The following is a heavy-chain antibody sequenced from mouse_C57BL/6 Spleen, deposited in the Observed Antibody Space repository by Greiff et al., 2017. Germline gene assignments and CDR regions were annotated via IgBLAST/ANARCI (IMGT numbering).Heavy chain of an antibody. CDR3: ARDYDYDGYFDV. V-gene: IGHV3-6*01. J-gene: IGHJ1*03. CDR2: ISYDGSN. D-gene: IGHD2-4*01. Sequence: VQLQQSGPGLVKPSPSLSLTCSVTGYSITSGYYWNWIRQFPGNKLEWMGYISYDGSNNYNPSLKNRISITRYTSKNQFFLKLNSVTTEDTATYYCARDYDYDGYFDVWGTGTTVTVSS. CDR1: GYSITSGYY.